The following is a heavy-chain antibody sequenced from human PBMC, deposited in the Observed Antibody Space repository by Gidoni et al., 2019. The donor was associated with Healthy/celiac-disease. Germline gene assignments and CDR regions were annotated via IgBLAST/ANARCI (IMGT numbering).Heavy chain of an antibody. CDR2: ISSNGGST. V-gene: IGHV3-64*01. Sequence: EVQLVESGGGLVQPGGSLRLSCAASGFTFSSYAMHWVRQAPGKGLEYVSAISSNGGSTYYANSVKGRFTISRDNSKNTLYLQMGSLRAEDMAVYYCARMPRLPAAKGGYYYGMDVWGQGTTVTVSS. D-gene: IGHD2-2*01. J-gene: IGHJ6*02. CDR1: GFTFSSYA. CDR3: ARMPRLPAAKGGYYYGMDV.